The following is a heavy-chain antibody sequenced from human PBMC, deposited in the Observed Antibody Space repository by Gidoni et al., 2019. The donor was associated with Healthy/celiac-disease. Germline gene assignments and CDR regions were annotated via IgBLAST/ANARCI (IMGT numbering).Heavy chain of an antibody. CDR1: GYTFTSYG. J-gene: IGHJ4*01. Sequence: QVQLVQSGAEVKKPGASVKVSCKDAGYTFTSYGISWVRQAPGQGLEWMVWISAYNGNPNYAQMLQGRVTMLSDTSTSTAYMELRSLISDDTAVYYCASYLLDYGDQPFDYWCHGTLVTVSS. D-gene: IGHD4-17*01. CDR3: ASYLLDYGDQPFDY. V-gene: IGHV1-18*01. CDR2: ISAYNGNP.